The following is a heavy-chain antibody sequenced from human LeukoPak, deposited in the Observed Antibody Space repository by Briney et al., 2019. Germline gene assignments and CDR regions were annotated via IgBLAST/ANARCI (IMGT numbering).Heavy chain of an antibody. Sequence: SETPSLTCTVSGGSISSYYWSWIRQPAGKGLEWIGRIYTSGSTNYNPSLKSRVTMSVDTSKNQFSLKLSSVTAADTAVYYCARVVGATEEHAFDIWGQGTMVTVSS. CDR3: ARVVGATEEHAFDI. D-gene: IGHD1-26*01. CDR2: IYTSGST. V-gene: IGHV4-4*07. CDR1: GGSISSYY. J-gene: IGHJ3*02.